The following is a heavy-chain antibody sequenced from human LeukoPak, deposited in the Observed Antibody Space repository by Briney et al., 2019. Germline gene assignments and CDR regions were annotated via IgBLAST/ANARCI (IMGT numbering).Heavy chain of an antibody. CDR1: GDSISSFY. V-gene: IGHV4-59*08. Sequence: SETLSLTCTVSGDSISSFYWTWIRQPPGKGLEWVGYIYYSGTTYYNPSLRRRATMSVDSSKNQISLKLTSLTASDTAVYFCAGGVTAAEYDFWGQGTLVTVSS. D-gene: IGHD6-13*01. J-gene: IGHJ4*02. CDR2: IYYSGTT. CDR3: AGGVTAAEYDF.